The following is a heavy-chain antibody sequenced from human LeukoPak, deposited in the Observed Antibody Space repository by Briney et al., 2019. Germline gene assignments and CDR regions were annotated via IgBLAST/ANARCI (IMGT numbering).Heavy chain of an antibody. Sequence: SETLSLTCTVSGGSFSSGSYYWGWIRQSPGKGLEWIGTIYYSGSTHYNPSLKSRVTISVDTSKNQFSLKLSSVTAADTAVYYCATSIAARPPLYYFDYWGQGTLVTVSS. D-gene: IGHD6-6*01. CDR3: ATSIAARPPLYYFDY. V-gene: IGHV4-39*07. J-gene: IGHJ4*02. CDR2: IYYSGST. CDR1: GGSFSSGSYY.